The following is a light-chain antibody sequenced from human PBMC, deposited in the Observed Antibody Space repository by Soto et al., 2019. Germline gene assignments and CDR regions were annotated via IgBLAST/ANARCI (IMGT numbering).Light chain of an antibody. Sequence: DIQVTQSPSTLSASVGDRVTITCRASQSISSWLAWYQQKPGKAPKLLIYKASTLESGVPSRFSGSGSGTEFTLIISSLQPEDFETESRPRYNSYCVFGQATKV. CDR1: QSISSW. CDR3: PRYNSYCV. J-gene: IGKJ1*01. V-gene: IGKV1-5*03. CDR2: KAS.